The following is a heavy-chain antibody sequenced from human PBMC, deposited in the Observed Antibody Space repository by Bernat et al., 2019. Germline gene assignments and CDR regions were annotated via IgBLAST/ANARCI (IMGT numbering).Heavy chain of an antibody. D-gene: IGHD1-1*01. Sequence: QVQLVQSGAEVKKPGSSVKVSCKASGYTFSAYYILWVRQAPGQGLEWMGWIDPNSGDINYAQKFQGWVTMTRDTGMSTVYLELSADDTAIYYCARDPRGWIAGTGTYYFGMDVWGQGTTVTVSS. CDR1: GYTFSAYY. CDR3: ARDPRGWIAGTGTYYFGMDV. V-gene: IGHV1-2*04. J-gene: IGHJ6*02. CDR2: IDPNSGDI.